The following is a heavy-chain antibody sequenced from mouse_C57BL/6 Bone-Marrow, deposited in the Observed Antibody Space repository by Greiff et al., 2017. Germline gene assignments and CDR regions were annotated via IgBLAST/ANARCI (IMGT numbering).Heavy chain of an antibody. V-gene: IGHV1-64*01. Sequence: QVQLQQPGAELVQPGASVKLSCKASGYTFTNYWMHWVKQRPGQGIEWIGMMHPNGGSPDYNEKFKSEAKLSVDKSSRTAYRELSSLTSEASAVYYCARSYDYDDYTMNVCGQGTSATVSS. CDR2: MHPNGGSP. CDR1: GYTFTNYW. D-gene: IGHD2-4*01. CDR3: ARSYDYDDYTMNV. J-gene: IGHJ4*01.